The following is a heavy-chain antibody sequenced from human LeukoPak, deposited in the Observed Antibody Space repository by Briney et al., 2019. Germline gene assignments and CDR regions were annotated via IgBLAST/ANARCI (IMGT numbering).Heavy chain of an antibody. Sequence: SASLSLSCTVSGFSFSSGYYWGWIRPPREKLQEWIWSIYYSGSTYYKQYLKSRVTISADTSKNPFYLELSCVTAEDTAVYYCARLGQWEQLMYEGWFDPWGQGTLVSVSS. D-gene: IGHD1-26*01. V-gene: IGHV4-38-2*02. CDR1: GFSFSSGYY. J-gene: IGHJ5*02. CDR2: IYYSGST. CDR3: ARLGQWEQLMYEGWFDP.